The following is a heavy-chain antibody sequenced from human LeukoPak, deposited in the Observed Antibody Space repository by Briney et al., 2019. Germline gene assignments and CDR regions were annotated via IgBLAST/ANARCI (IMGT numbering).Heavy chain of an antibody. Sequence: PGGSLRLSCAASGFTFNSYDMVWVRPAPGKGLEWVSYISPSGSVMSYSDSVKGRFTVSRDNAKNLMYLQMSSLRAEDTAVYYCARNGGGLGIWGQGTMVTVSS. D-gene: IGHD2-15*01. CDR1: GFTFNSYD. J-gene: IGHJ3*02. CDR3: ARNGGGLGI. CDR2: ISPSGSVM. V-gene: IGHV3-48*03.